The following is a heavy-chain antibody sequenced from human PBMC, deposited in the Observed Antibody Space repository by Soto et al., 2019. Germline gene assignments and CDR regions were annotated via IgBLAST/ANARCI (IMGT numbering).Heavy chain of an antibody. J-gene: IGHJ6*02. CDR2: INSDGSST. V-gene: IGHV3-74*01. Sequence: EVQLVESGGGLLQPGGSLRLSCAVSGSTFSNDWMHWVRQAPGKGLVWVSHINSDGSSTNYADFVKGRFTIARDNAKTTVYLQMNSLRAEDTAVYYCASDRSYSLDVWGQGTTVTVSS. CDR3: ASDRSYSLDV. CDR1: GSTFSNDW.